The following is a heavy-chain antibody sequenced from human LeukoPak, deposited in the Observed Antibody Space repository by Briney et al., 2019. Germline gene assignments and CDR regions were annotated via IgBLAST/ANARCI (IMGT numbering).Heavy chain of an antibody. CDR2: IIGSGGDT. J-gene: IGHJ4*02. Sequence: GGSLRLSCAASGFSLTNFAMSWVRQAPGKRLEWVSLIIGSGGDTFYADSVKGRFTISRDNSKNRLYPQMNSLRAEDTALYYCAKGAYDYIEMGYFDYWGQGTLVTVSS. CDR1: GFSLTNFA. V-gene: IGHV3-23*01. CDR3: AKGAYDYIEMGYFDY. D-gene: IGHD5-12*01.